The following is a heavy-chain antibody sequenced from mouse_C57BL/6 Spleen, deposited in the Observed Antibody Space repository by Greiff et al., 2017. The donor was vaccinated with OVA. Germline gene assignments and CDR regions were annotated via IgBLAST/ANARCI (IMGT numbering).Heavy chain of an antibody. J-gene: IGHJ4*01. V-gene: IGHV1-18*01. Sequence: EVQLQESGPELVKPGASVKIPCKASGYTFTDYNMDWVKQSHGKSLEWIGDINPNNGGTIYNQKFKGKATLTVDKSSSTAYMELRSLTSEDTAVYYCARGGTTVYYYAMDYWGQGTSVTVSS. CDR1: GYTFTDYN. D-gene: IGHD1-1*01. CDR3: ARGGTTVYYYAMDY. CDR2: INPNNGGT.